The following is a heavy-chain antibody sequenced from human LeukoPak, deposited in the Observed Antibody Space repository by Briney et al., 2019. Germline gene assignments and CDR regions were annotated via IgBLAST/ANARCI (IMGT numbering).Heavy chain of an antibody. V-gene: IGHV1-46*01. CDR1: GYTFTSFY. CDR2: INPSGGRT. D-gene: IGHD6-19*01. CDR3: ARGPGRSGWYPVHDY. Sequence: WASVKVSCKASGYTFTSFYMHWVRQAPGQRLEWMGIINPSGGRTTYAQKFQGRVTMTRDTSTSTVYMELSSMSSEDTAVSYCARGPGRSGWYPVHDYWGQGTLVTVSS. J-gene: IGHJ4*02.